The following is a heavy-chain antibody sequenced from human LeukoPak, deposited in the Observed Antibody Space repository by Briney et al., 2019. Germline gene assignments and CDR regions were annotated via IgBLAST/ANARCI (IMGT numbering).Heavy chain of an antibody. CDR3: ARGGYYDSSGYYGGVTFDY. CDR1: GGTFSSYG. D-gene: IGHD3-22*01. V-gene: IGHV1-69*06. CDR2: IIPIFGTA. Sequence: ASVKVSCKASGGTFSSYGISWVRQAPGQGLEWMGGIIPIFGTANYAQKFQGRVTITADKSTSTAYMELSSLRSEDTAVYYCARGGYYDSSGYYGGVTFDYWGQGTLVTVSS. J-gene: IGHJ4*02.